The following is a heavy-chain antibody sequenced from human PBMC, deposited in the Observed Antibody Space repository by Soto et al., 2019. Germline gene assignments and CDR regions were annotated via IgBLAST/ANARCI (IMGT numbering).Heavy chain of an antibody. D-gene: IGHD6-13*01. J-gene: IGHJ6*02. Sequence: GGSLALTCADSGFTFSSYAIHWVRQAPGKGLGWVAVISYDGSNNYYADSVKGRFTISRDNSRNTLYLQMNSLSAEDTAVYYCARRMKSRRIAAAYYYYYGMDVWGQGTTVTVSS. V-gene: IGHV3-30-3*01. CDR3: ARRMKSRRIAAAYYYYYGMDV. CDR1: GFTFSSYA. CDR2: ISYDGSNN.